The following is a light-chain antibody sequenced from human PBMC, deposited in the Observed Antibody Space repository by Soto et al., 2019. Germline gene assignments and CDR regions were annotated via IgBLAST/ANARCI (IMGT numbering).Light chain of an antibody. J-gene: IGKJ4*01. CDR1: QSALYSSNNKNY. Sequence: DIVMTQSPDSLAVSLGERATINCKSSQSALYSSNNKNYLAWYQQKTRQPPKVLIYWASTRESGVPDRFSGSGSGTDFTLTISSLQAEDVAVYYCQQYYSTPFTFGGGTKVEIK. CDR3: QQYYSTPFT. CDR2: WAS. V-gene: IGKV4-1*01.